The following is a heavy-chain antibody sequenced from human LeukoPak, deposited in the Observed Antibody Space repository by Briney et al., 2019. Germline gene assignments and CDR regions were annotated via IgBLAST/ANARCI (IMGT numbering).Heavy chain of an antibody. CDR3: ARLVNTGWPTNYFDS. V-gene: IGHV4-59*01. D-gene: IGHD6-19*01. Sequence: SETLSLTCIVSGGSISTYYWNWIRQPPGKGLEYIGYIHYSGSTNYNPSLKSRVTISLDTSKNQFSLKLTSVTAADTAVYYCARLVNTGWPTNYFDSWGQGTLVTVSS. CDR2: IHYSGST. J-gene: IGHJ4*02. CDR1: GGSISTYY.